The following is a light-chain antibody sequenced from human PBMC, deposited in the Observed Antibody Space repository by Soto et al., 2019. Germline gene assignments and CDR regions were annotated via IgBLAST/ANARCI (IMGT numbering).Light chain of an antibody. J-gene: IGKJ5*01. CDR3: QQRNIWPPVT. CDR2: GAF. V-gene: IGKV3-11*01. Sequence: TQSPSTLSASVGDRVTIPCRASQSISSWLAWYQQKPGQAPRLLIYGAFNRATGIPARFSGSASGTDFTRTISGLDPEDSAIYYCQQRNIWPPVTFGQGTRLGI. CDR1: QSISSW.